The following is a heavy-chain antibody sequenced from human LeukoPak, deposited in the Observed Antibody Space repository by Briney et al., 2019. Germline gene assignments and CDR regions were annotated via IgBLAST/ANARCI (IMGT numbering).Heavy chain of an antibody. V-gene: IGHV3-23*01. Sequence: GGSLRLSCAVSGFTFWNYAMSWVRQAPGTGPEWVSAISASDGGTYYSDSVKGRFTISRDNSKNTLYLQLNSLRGEDTAVYYCAKGRYTTSWYNFDYWGQGTLVTVSS. CDR2: ISASDGGT. CDR3: AKGRYTTSWYNFDY. J-gene: IGHJ4*02. D-gene: IGHD6-13*01. CDR1: GFTFWNYA.